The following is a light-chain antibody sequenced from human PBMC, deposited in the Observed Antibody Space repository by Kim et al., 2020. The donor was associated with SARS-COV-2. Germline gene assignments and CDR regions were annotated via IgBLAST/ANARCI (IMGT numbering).Light chain of an antibody. J-gene: IGKJ2*01. CDR3: QQSYSTPYT. V-gene: IGKV1-39*01. CDR2: AAS. Sequence: SASVGDRVTITCRASQSISTYLNWYQQKPGKAPILLMYAASTLESGVPSRFSGSGSGTDFTLTISSLQPEDFATYYCQQSYSTPYTFGQGTKLEI. CDR1: QSISTY.